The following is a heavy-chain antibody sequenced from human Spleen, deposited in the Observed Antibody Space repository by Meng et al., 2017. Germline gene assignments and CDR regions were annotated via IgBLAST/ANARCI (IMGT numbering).Heavy chain of an antibody. CDR1: GFTFSSYA. CDR3: AKDYYDSSGYAPSEYFQH. V-gene: IGHV3-23*01. J-gene: IGHJ1*01. Sequence: GESLKISCAASGFTFSSYAMSWVRQAPGKGLEWVSAISGSGGSTYYADSVKGRFTISRDNSKNTLYLQMNSLRAEDTAVYYCAKDYYDSSGYAPSEYFQHWGQGTLVTVSS. CDR2: ISGSGGST. D-gene: IGHD3-22*01.